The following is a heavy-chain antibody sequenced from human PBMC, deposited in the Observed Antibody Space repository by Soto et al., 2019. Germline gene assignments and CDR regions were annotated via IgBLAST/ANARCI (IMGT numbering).Heavy chain of an antibody. CDR1: GGSISSYY. D-gene: IGHD1-26*01. V-gene: IGHV4-59*01. Sequence: QVQLQESGPGLVKPSETLSLTCTVSGGSISSYYWSWIRQPPGKGLEWIGYIYYSGSTNYNPSLKSRVTISVDTSKNQFSLKLSSVTAADTAVYYCARLGWELPSHWFDPWGQGTLVTVSS. J-gene: IGHJ5*02. CDR2: IYYSGST. CDR3: ARLGWELPSHWFDP.